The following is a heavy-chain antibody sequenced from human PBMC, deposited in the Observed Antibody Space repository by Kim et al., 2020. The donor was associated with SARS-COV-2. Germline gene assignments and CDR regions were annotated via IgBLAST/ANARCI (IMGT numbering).Heavy chain of an antibody. D-gene: IGHD3-10*01. V-gene: IGHV3-43*01. Sequence: KGRFNISRDNSKNSLYLQMNSLRTEDTALYYCAKDMGGFYYGSGSYIFDYWGQGTLVTVSS. CDR3: AKDMGGFYYGSGSYIFDY. J-gene: IGHJ4*02.